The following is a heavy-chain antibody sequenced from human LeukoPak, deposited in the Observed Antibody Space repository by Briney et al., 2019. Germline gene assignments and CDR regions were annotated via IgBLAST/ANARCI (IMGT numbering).Heavy chain of an antibody. CDR2: IKQDGSEK. J-gene: IGHJ4*02. D-gene: IGHD5-18*01. CDR3: ARDRGYSYGTYYFDY. V-gene: IGHV3-7*01. Sequence: GWSLRLSCAASGFTFSTYWMSWVRQAPGKGREWVAKIKQDGSEKYYVDSVKGRFTISRDKDKNSLYLQVNSLRAEDTAVYYCARDRGYSYGTYYFDYWGQGTLVTVSS. CDR1: GFTFSTYW.